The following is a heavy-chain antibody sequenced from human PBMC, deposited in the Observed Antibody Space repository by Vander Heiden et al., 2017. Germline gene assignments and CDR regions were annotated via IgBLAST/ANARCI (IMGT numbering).Heavy chain of an antibody. V-gene: IGHV1-18*01. CDR3: ARDWYGDWVY. J-gene: IGHJ4*02. D-gene: IGHD3-10*01. Sequence: QAQLVQSGAEVKKPASSVTVSCKASGYTFTNYGISWVRQAPGQGLEWMGYISGNNDNANYAQKFRGRVTMTTDTYTSTAYMDLRSLGSDDTGVYYCARDWYGDWVYWGQGTLVTVSS. CDR2: ISGNNDNA. CDR1: GYTFTNYG.